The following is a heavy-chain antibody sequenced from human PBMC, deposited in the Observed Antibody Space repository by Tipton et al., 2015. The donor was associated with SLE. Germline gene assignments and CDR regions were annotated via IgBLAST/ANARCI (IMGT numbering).Heavy chain of an antibody. Sequence: SLRLSCAVSGLSFGDYWMTWLRQAPGKGLEWVSHISSSGSPIYYADSVKGRFTISRDNAKNSLYLQINSLRAEDTAVYYCARGGFLEWFSIRSRSGGNWYFDLWGRGTLVTVSS. D-gene: IGHD3-3*01. CDR2: ISSSGSPI. J-gene: IGHJ2*01. CDR3: ARGGFLEWFSIRSRSGGNWYFDL. V-gene: IGHV3-11*04. CDR1: GLSFGDYW.